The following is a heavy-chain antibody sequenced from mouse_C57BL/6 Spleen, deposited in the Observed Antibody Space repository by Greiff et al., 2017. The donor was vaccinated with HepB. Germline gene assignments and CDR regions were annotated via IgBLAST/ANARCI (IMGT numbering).Heavy chain of an antibody. Sequence: VQLQQSGPELVKPGASVKISCKASGYAFSSSWMNWVKQRPGKGLEWIGRIYPGDGDTNYNGKFKGKATLTADKSSSTAYMQLSSLTSEDSAVYFCARGGYDKGYFDVWGTGTTVTVSS. CDR3: ARGGYDKGYFDV. CDR1: GYAFSSSW. CDR2: IYPGDGDT. D-gene: IGHD2-2*01. J-gene: IGHJ1*03. V-gene: IGHV1-82*01.